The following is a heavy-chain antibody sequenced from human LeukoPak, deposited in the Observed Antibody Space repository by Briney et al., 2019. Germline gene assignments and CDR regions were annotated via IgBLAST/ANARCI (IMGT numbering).Heavy chain of an antibody. CDR1: GGFIRSGDYY. V-gene: IGHV4-31*03. CDR3: ARAASDYDFLY. Sequence: SETLSLTCTVSGGFIRSGDYYWSWIRQRPGKGLEWIGYIYYSGSTYYNPSLRSRLSISVDTSKNQFSLKLSSVTAADTAVYYCARAASDYDFLYWGQGTLVTVSS. CDR2: IYYSGST. D-gene: IGHD5-12*01. J-gene: IGHJ4*02.